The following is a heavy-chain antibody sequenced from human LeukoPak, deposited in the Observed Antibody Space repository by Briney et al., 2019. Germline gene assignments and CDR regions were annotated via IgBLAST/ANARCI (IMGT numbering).Heavy chain of an antibody. Sequence: SETLSLTCTVSGGSISTSRYYWGWIRQPPGKGLEWIGSIYESGDTYYNPSLKSRVTISVDTSKNQFSLKLRSVTAADTTVYYCARHMSGSFTPFDSWGQGTLVTISS. J-gene: IGHJ4*02. D-gene: IGHD1-26*01. CDR3: ARHMSGSFTPFDS. CDR1: GGSISTSRYY. V-gene: IGHV4-39*01. CDR2: IYESGDT.